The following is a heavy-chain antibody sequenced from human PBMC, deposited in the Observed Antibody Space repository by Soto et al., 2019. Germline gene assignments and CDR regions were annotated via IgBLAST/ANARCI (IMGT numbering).Heavy chain of an antibody. CDR2: IIPIFGTA. CDR1: GGTFSSYA. D-gene: IGHD3-9*01. J-gene: IGHJ6*02. V-gene: IGHV1-69*01. Sequence: QVQLVQSGAEVKKPGSSVKVSCKASGGTFSSYAISWVRQAPGQGLEWMGGIIPIFGTANYAQKFQGRVTITADESTSTANMELSSLRSEDTAVYYCARSGYYPRHPPMYYGMDVWGQGTTVTVSS. CDR3: ARSGYYPRHPPMYYGMDV.